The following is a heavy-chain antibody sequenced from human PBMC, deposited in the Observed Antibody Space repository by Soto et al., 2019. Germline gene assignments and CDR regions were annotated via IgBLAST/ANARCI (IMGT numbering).Heavy chain of an antibody. D-gene: IGHD5-18*01. V-gene: IGHV1-3*01. CDR2: INAANGNT. J-gene: IGHJ4*02. CDR1: GYTFTTYA. Sequence: ASVKVSGKGSGYTFTTYAMHWVRQAPGQRLEWMGWINAANGNTKYSQKFQGRVTITRDTSASTAYMELSSLRSEDTAVYYCARSLMNTAMVTFYYFDYWGQGTLVTVSS. CDR3: ARSLMNTAMVTFYYFDY.